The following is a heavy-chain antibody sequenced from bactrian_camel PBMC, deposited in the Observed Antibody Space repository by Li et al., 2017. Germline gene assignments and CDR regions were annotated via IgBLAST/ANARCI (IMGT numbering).Heavy chain of an antibody. D-gene: IGHD6*01. CDR2: IDSDGST. J-gene: IGHJ6*01. Sequence: HVQPVESGGGSVQAGESLRLSCAASGYTGSTYCLGWFRQAPGKEREGVATIDSDGSTNYADSVKGRFTISEDNAKGTLDLQMNSLKTEDSAVYYCATLDGTWSFGYWGQGTQVTVS. V-gene: IGHV3S26*01. CDR1: GYTGSTYC. CDR3: ATLDGTWSFGY.